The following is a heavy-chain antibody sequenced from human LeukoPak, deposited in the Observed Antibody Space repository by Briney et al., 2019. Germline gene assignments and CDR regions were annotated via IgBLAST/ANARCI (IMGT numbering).Heavy chain of an antibody. J-gene: IGHJ6*03. CDR1: GFTFSSYA. Sequence: PGASLRLSCAASGFTFSSYAMHWARQAPGKGLEYVSAISSNGGSTYYANSVKGRFTIYRDNSQNTLYLQMGSLRAEDMAVYYCPRSKATGGLYLDVWGKGTTVTVSS. V-gene: IGHV3-64*01. D-gene: IGHD5-12*01. CDR3: PRSKATGGLYLDV. CDR2: ISSNGGST.